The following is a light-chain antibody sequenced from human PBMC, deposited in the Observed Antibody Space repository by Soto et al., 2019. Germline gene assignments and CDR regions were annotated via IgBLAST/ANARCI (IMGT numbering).Light chain of an antibody. V-gene: IGLV2-11*01. J-gene: IGLJ1*01. CDR2: DVS. Sequence: QSAPTQPRSVSGSPGQSVTISRTGTSSDVGEYDYVSWYQQHPGKAPKLMIFDVSEWPSGVPDRFSGSKTGNTASLTISGLQAEDEADYYCCSYAGSPYVFGTGTKVTVL. CDR1: SSDVGEYDY. CDR3: CSYAGSPYV.